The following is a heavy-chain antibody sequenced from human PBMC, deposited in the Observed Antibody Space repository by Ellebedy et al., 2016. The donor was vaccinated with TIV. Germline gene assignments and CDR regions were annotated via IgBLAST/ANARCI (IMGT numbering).Heavy chain of an antibody. CDR3: AKGTENHYFDY. V-gene: IGHV3-30*18. Sequence: GESLKISCAASGFTFSRFAMHWVRQAPGKGLEWVAIISNDGSNKFYGDSVKGRFTISRDNSKNTLYPQMNSLRAEDTAVYYCAKGTENHYFDYWGQGTLVAVSS. D-gene: IGHD1-1*01. J-gene: IGHJ4*02. CDR2: ISNDGSNK. CDR1: GFTFSRFA.